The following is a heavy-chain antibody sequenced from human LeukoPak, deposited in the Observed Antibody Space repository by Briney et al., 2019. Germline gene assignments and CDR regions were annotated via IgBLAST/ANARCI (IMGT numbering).Heavy chain of an antibody. V-gene: IGHV3-72*01. Sequence: GGSLRLSCAASGFTFSDHYMDWVRQAPGKGLEWVGRTRNKANSYTTEYAASVKGRFTISRDDSKNSLYLQMNSLKTEDTAVYYCTSALGYCSSTSCDYWGQGTLVTVSS. CDR3: TSALGYCSSTSCDY. CDR1: GFTFSDHY. J-gene: IGHJ4*02. D-gene: IGHD2-2*01. CDR2: TRNKANSYTT.